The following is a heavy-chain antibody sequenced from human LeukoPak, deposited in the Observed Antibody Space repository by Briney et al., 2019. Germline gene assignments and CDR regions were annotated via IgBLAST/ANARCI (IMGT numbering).Heavy chain of an antibody. Sequence: SETLSLTCTVSCGSISSYYWSWIRQPPGKGLEWIGYIYYSGSTNYNPSLKSRVTISVDTSKNQFSLKLSSVTAADTAVYYCARVSLSLYGGISLFVYCGEGNLVSVSS. V-gene: IGHV4-59*01. CDR2: IYYSGST. CDR3: ARVSLSLYGGISLFVY. J-gene: IGHJ4*02. CDR1: CGSISSYY. D-gene: IGHD4-23*01.